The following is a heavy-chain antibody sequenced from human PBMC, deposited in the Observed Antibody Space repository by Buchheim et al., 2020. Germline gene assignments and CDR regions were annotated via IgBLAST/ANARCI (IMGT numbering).Heavy chain of an antibody. D-gene: IGHD2-15*01. CDR1: GFTFSSYG. CDR2: ISYDGSNK. V-gene: IGHV3-30*18. Sequence: VQLVESGGGVVQPGRSLRLSCAASGFTFSSYGMHWVRQAPGKGLEWVAVISYDGSNKYYADSVKGRFTISRDNSKNTLYLQMNSLRAEDTAVYYCAKEPKYCSGGSCYSAYWGQGTL. J-gene: IGHJ4*02. CDR3: AKEPKYCSGGSCYSAY.